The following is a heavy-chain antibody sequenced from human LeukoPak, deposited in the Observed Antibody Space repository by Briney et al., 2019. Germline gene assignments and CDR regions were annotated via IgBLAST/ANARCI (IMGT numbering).Heavy chain of an antibody. V-gene: IGHV3-48*02. J-gene: IGHJ4*02. D-gene: IGHD2-15*01. CDR2: ISSSSSTI. CDR3: ARRPCSGGTCYTDY. CDR1: GFIFSSYS. Sequence: QTGGSLRLSCAASGFIFSSYSMNWVRQAPGKGLEWVSYISSSSSTIYYAGSVKGRFTISRDNAKNSLYLQMNSLRDEDTAVYYCARRPCSGGTCYTDYWGQGTLVTVSS.